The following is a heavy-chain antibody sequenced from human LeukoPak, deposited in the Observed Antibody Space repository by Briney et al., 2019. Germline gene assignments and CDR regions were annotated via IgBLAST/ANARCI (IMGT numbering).Heavy chain of an antibody. V-gene: IGHV3-30*04. CDR3: ARGAPAADY. CDR2: ISYDGNNK. Sequence: GGSLRLSCAASGFTFSSYAMHWVRQAPGKGLECVAVISYDGNNKYYADSVKGRFTISRDNSKYTLYLQMNSLRTEDTAVYYCARGAPAADYWGQGTLVTVSS. J-gene: IGHJ4*02. CDR1: GFTFSSYA. D-gene: IGHD2-2*01.